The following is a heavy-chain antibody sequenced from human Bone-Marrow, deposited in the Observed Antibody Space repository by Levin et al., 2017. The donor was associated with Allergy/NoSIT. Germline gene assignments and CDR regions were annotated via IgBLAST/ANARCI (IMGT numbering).Heavy chain of an antibody. V-gene: IGHV3-30*03. CDR2: TSYVGSDE. J-gene: IGHJ4*02. Sequence: LSLTCAASGFSFNNYSMNWVRQAPGKGLEWVAVTSYVGSDEYYADSVKGRFTISRDNSKNTLYLQMNSLRPEDTALYYCATGSFDNWGQGTLVTVSS. CDR3: ATGSFDN. CDR1: GFSFNNYS.